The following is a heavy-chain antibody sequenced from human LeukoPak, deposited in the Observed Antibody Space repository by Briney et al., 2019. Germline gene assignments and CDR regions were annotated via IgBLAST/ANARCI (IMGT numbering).Heavy chain of an antibody. CDR3: ARDGAQLWLQYYFDS. Sequence: SETLSLTCTVSGGSISSYYWSWIRQPPGKGLEWIGYIYYSGSTNYNPSLKSRVTISVDTSKNQFSLKLSSVTAADTAIYYCARDGAQLWLQYYFDSWGQGTLVTVSP. J-gene: IGHJ4*02. CDR1: GGSISSYY. V-gene: IGHV4-59*01. CDR2: IYYSGST. D-gene: IGHD5-18*01.